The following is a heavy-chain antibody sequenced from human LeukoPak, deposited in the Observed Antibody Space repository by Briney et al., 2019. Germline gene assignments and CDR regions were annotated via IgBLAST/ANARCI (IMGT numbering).Heavy chain of an antibody. D-gene: IGHD3-10*01. CDR1: GGSISSYY. Sequence: SETLSLTCTVSGGSISSYYWSWIRQPAGQGLEWISHIYTSGSTNHNPSLKSRVTMSVDTSKNQFSLKLSSVTAADTAVNYCGRLYNYYMDVWGKGTTVTVSS. J-gene: IGHJ6*03. V-gene: IGHV4-4*07. CDR2: IYTSGST. CDR3: GRLYNYYMDV.